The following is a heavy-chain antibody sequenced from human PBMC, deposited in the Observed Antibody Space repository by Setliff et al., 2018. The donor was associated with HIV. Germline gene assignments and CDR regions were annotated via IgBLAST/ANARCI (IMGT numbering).Heavy chain of an antibody. CDR1: GYTFTSYD. J-gene: IGHJ3*02. V-gene: IGHV1-8*01. D-gene: IGHD6-13*01. CDR3: ASSSSWNFDAFDI. Sequence: GASVKVSCKASGYTFTSYDINWVRQATGQGLEWMGWMNPNSGNTGYAQKFQGRVTMTRNTSISTAYMELSSLRSEDTAGYYCASSSSWNFDAFDIWGQGTMVTVSS. CDR2: MNPNSGNT.